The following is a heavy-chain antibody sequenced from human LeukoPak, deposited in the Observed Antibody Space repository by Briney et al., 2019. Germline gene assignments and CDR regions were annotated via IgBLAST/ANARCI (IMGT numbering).Heavy chain of an antibody. V-gene: IGHV4-39*07. D-gene: IGHD3-22*01. Sequence: PSETLSLTCTVSGGSISSSSYYWGWIRQPPGKGLEWIGSIYYSGSTYYNPSLKSRVTMSVDTSKNQFSLKLSSVTAADTAVYYCARDYYDSSGYPDWGQGTLVTVSS. CDR1: GGSISSSSYY. CDR3: ARDYYDSSGYPD. J-gene: IGHJ4*02. CDR2: IYYSGST.